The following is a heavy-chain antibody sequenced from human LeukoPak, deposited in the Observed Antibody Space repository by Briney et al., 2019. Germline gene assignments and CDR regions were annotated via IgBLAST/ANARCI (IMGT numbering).Heavy chain of an antibody. D-gene: IGHD6-13*01. CDR2: IRYDGSNK. CDR1: GFTFSSYG. V-gene: IGHV3-30*02. CDR3: ARAGYSSSWYRPPYY. J-gene: IGHJ4*02. Sequence: GGSLRLSCAASGFTFSSYGMHWVRQAPGKGLEWVAFIRYDGSNKYYADSVKGRFTISRDNSKNTLYLQMNSLRAEDTAVYYCARAGYSSSWYRPPYYWGQGTLVTVSS.